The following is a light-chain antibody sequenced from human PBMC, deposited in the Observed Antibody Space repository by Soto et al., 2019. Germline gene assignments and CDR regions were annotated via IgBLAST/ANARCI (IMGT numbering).Light chain of an antibody. J-gene: IGKJ5*01. CDR2: GAS. CDR1: QSVSSSY. CDR3: QHYGSSIT. V-gene: IGKV3-20*01. Sequence: TQAPGMPHSPPGERATLSCMASQSVSSSYLAWYQQQPGQAPRLLIYGASSRAADILGRCGGRGSGTYFTLTISILEPEDFAFYYCQHYGSSITFGQGTRLEIK.